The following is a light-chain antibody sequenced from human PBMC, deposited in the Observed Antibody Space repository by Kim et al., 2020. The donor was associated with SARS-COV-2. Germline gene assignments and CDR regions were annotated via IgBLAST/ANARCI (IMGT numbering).Light chain of an antibody. V-gene: IGKV1-5*03. J-gene: IGKJ1*01. CDR3: YQYYSYSST. Sequence: DIQMTQSPSTLSASIGDRVTITCRASQSISSWLAWYQEKPGKAPKLLIYKASSFESGVPSRLIGSGSGTEFTLTISSLQPDDFAAYYCYQYYSYSSTFGQGTKVDIK. CDR1: QSISSW. CDR2: KAS.